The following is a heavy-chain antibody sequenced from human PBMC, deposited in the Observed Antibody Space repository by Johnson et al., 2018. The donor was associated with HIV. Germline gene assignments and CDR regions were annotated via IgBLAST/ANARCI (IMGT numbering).Heavy chain of an antibody. J-gene: IGHJ3*02. CDR1: GFTFSNYA. CDR3: AKEDPWRRAFDI. V-gene: IGHV3-23*04. Sequence: MQLVESGGGLVQPGGSLRLSCAVSGFTFSNYAMSWVRQAPGKGLEWVSAISGSGSHTNYADSVKGRFTIYRDNFKNTLYLQMNGLRPEDTAVYYCAKEDPWRRAFDIWGQGTVVTVSS. D-gene: IGHD1-1*01. CDR2: ISGSGSHT.